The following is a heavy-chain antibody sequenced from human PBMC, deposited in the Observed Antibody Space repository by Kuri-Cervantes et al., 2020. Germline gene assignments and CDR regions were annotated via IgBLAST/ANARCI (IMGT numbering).Heavy chain of an antibody. CDR2: ISSDGGVT. Sequence: GSLRLSCAASGISFITSAMHWVRQTPGKGLEWVAVISSDGGVTYYSDSVRGRFSISRDNSKDTLYLQMNSLRAEDTAVYYCARDGAPWGYSGTLMEYYYYYMDVWGKGTTVTVSS. D-gene: IGHD5-12*01. CDR1: GISFITSA. V-gene: IGHV3-30-3*01. J-gene: IGHJ6*03. CDR3: ARDGAPWGYSGTLMEYYYYYMDV.